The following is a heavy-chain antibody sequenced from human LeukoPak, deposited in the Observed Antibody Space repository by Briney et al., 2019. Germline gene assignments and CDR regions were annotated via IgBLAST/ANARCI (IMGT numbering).Heavy chain of an antibody. CDR2: INPSGGST. V-gene: IGHV1-46*01. D-gene: IGHD4-11*01. CDR1: GYTFTSYY. Sequence: ASVKVSCKASGYTFTSYYMHWVRQAPGQGLEWMGIINPSGGSTSYAQKFQGRVTITSDTSASTAYMELSSLRSEDTAMYYCARVDDYRGSYYFDFWGQGTLVTVS. J-gene: IGHJ4*02. CDR3: ARVDDYRGSYYFDF.